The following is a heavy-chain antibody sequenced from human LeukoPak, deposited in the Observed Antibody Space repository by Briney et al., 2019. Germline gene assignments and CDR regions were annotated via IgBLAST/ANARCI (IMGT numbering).Heavy chain of an antibody. V-gene: IGHV4-59*08. CDR1: GGSIRSYY. CDR2: IYYSGST. Sequence: PSETLSLTCTVSGGSIRSYYWSWIRQPPGKGLEWIGYIYYSGSTTYNPSLKSRVTISVDTSKNQFSLKLTSVTAADTAVYYCARTGYSSTWSPLNHFDYWGQGTLVTVST. D-gene: IGHD6-13*01. CDR3: ARTGYSSTWSPLNHFDY. J-gene: IGHJ4*02.